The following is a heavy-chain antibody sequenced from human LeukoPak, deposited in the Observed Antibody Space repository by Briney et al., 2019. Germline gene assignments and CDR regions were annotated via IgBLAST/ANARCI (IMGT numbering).Heavy chain of an antibody. CDR3: AKVPSSPGFGSRGSPSY. V-gene: IGHV3-30*02. CDR1: GFTFSSYS. D-gene: IGHD3-3*01. Sequence: PGGSLRLSCAASGFTFSSYSMNWVRQAPGKGLEWVAFIRYDGSNKYYADSVKGRFTISRDNSKNTLYLQMNSLRAEDTAVYYCAKVPSSPGFGSRGSPSYWGQGTLVTVSS. CDR2: IRYDGSNK. J-gene: IGHJ4*02.